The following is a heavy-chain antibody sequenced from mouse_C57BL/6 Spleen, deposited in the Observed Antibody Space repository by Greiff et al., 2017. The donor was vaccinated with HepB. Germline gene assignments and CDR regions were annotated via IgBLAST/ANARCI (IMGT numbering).Heavy chain of an antibody. D-gene: IGHD2-3*01. CDR1: GFTFSDYG. J-gene: IGHJ4*01. Sequence: EVQLVESGGGLVKPGGSLKLSCAASGFTFSDYGMHWVRQAPEKGLEWVAYISSGSSTIYYADTVKGRFTISRDNAKSTLFLQMTSLRSEDTAMYYCARRDGYYERYYAMDYWGQGTSVTVSS. CDR2: ISSGSSTI. V-gene: IGHV5-17*01. CDR3: ARRDGYYERYYAMDY.